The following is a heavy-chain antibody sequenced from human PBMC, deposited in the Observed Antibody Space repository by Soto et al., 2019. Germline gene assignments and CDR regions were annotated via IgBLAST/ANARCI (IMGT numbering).Heavy chain of an antibody. D-gene: IGHD2-2*01. V-gene: IGHV3-23*01. J-gene: IGHJ4*02. CDR3: AKHIVVVPGAAEFRVDYFDY. CDR1: GFTFSSYA. CDR2: ISGSGGST. Sequence: PGGSLRLSCAASGFTFSSYAMSWVRQAPGKGLEWVPAISGSGGSTYYADSVKGRFTISRDNSKNTLYLQMNSLRAEDTAVYYCAKHIVVVPGAAEFRVDYFDYWGQGTLVTVSS.